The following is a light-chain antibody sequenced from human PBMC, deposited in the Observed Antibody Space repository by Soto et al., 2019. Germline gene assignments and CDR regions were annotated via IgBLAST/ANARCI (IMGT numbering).Light chain of an antibody. CDR3: QQANTFALT. V-gene: IGKV1-12*01. CDR2: SAS. J-gene: IGKJ4*01. Sequence: DIQMTQSPSSVSASVGDRVTITCRASQGINKWLAWYQQKPGTAPKLLIYSASSLQSGVPSRFSGSGSGTDFTLTISSLQLEDFATYYCQQANTFALTFGGGTKVEI. CDR1: QGINKW.